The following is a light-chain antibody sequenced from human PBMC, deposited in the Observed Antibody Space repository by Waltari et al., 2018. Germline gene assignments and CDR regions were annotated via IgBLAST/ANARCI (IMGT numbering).Light chain of an antibody. Sequence: SYDLTQPPSVSVSPGQTASITCSGDSMGEKYACWYQPKPGQAPLLVNYEDNKRPSGIPERFSGANSGNTATLTISGTQALDEADYYCQAWDSGTVVFGGGTTLTVL. CDR3: QAWDSGTVV. CDR2: EDN. V-gene: IGLV3-1*01. J-gene: IGLJ2*01. CDR1: SMGEKY.